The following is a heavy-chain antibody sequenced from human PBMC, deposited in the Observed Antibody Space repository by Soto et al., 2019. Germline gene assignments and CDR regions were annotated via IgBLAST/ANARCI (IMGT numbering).Heavy chain of an antibody. V-gene: IGHV1-69*06. D-gene: IGHD1-20*01. CDR2: IIPIFGTA. J-gene: IGHJ6*03. CDR3: ARSFRITGIGYYFDV. CDR1: AGTFSSYA. Sequence: SVKVSCKASAGTFSSYAISWVRQAPGQGLEWMGGIIPIFGTANYAQKFQGRVTITADKSTSTAYMELGSLRSEDTAVYYCARSFRITGIGYYFDVWGQGTTVTVSS.